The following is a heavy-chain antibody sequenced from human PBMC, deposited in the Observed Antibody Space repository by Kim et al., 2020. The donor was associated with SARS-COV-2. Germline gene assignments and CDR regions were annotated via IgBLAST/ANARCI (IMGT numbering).Heavy chain of an antibody. J-gene: IGHJ4*02. Sequence: GGSLRLSCAASGFTFDDYAMHWVRQTPGKGLEWVSGISWNSGSIGYADSVTGRFTISRDNAKNSLYLQMNSLRAEDTALYYCAKDIGPMIRGSIYWGQGTLVTVSS. V-gene: IGHV3-9*01. CDR1: GFTFDDYA. D-gene: IGHD3-10*01. CDR3: AKDIGPMIRGSIY. CDR2: ISWNSGSI.